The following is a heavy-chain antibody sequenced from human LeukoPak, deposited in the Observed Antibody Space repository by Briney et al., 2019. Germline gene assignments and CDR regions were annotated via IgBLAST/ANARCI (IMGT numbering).Heavy chain of an antibody. Sequence: ASVKVSCKASGYTFTGYYMHWVRQAPGQGLEWMGWINPNSGGTNYAQKFQGRVTMTRDTSISTAYMELSRLRSDDTAVYYCARDKQLDWAHYHYCYMDVWGKGTTVTVSS. J-gene: IGHJ6*03. CDR2: INPNSGGT. CDR1: GYTFTGYY. CDR3: ARDKQLDWAHYHYCYMDV. D-gene: IGHD1-1*01. V-gene: IGHV1-2*02.